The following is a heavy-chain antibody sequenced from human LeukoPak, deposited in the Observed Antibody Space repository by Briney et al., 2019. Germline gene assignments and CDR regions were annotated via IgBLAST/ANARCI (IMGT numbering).Heavy chain of an antibody. D-gene: IGHD6-19*01. J-gene: IGHJ4*02. V-gene: IGHV3-23*01. CDR2: ISPRSNSI. Sequence: GGSLRLSCTASGFTFSNYAMTWVRQAPGKGLEWISAISPRSNSIYYSDSVRGRFTVSRDNSKNTLYLQMNRLTAEDTAVYYCAKNLRTSVAAFEYWGQGTLVTVSS. CDR3: AKNLRTSVAAFEY. CDR1: GFTFSNYA.